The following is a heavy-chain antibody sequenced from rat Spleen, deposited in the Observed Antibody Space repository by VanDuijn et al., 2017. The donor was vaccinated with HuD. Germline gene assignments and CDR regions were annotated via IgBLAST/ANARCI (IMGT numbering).Heavy chain of an antibody. Sequence: EVQLVESGGGLVQPGRSLKLSCAASGFTFSRFAMVWVRQAPKKGLEWVATITSGGSKSYYPDSVKGRFTIPRDNARSTLYLQMDSLRSEDTATYDCAKTGFYFDYWGQGVMVTVSS. J-gene: IGHJ2*01. CDR3: AKTGFYFDY. CDR2: ITSGGSKS. D-gene: IGHD1-6*01. CDR1: GFTFSRFA. V-gene: IGHV5-25*01.